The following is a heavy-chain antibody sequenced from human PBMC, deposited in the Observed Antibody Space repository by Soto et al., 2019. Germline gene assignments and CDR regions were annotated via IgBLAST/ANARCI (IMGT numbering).Heavy chain of an antibody. CDR2: ITPMIGTK. J-gene: IGHJ4*02. Sequence: QVHLVQSGAEVKRPGSSVSVSCRASGGTFYTYAFTWVRQAPGQGLGWLGGITPMIGTKTYAQKFHGRVTFSADESASTAYMELSNLRSDDTAVYYCARDVSVMTSVFGFWGQGTLITVSS. D-gene: IGHD3-10*01. V-gene: IGHV1-69*01. CDR3: ARDVSVMTSVFGF. CDR1: GGTFYTYA.